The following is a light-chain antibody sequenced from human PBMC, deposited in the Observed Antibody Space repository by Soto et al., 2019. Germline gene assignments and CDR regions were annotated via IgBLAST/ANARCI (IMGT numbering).Light chain of an antibody. CDR1: SSDVGGYNY. V-gene: IGLV2-14*01. CDR3: SSYTSRSTHV. J-gene: IGLJ1*01. Sequence: QSVLTQPASVSGAPGQSINISCTGTSSDVGGYNYVSWYQQHPGKAPKLMIYDVSNRPSGVSNRFSGSKSGNTASLTISGLQAEDEADYYCSSYTSRSTHVFVTGTKLTVL. CDR2: DVS.